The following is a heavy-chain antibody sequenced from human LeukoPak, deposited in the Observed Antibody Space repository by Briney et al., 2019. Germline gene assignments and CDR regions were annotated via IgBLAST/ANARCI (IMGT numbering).Heavy chain of an antibody. CDR1: GGTVTDYG. Sequence: SVKVSCKASGGTVTDYGISWVRQAPRQGLEWMGGIVPQFGASHYAQKFQGRLTITADEATNTLYMELSSLRLEDTGVYYCARDDCTDGSCYTDYWGQGTLVTVSS. CDR2: IVPQFGAS. CDR3: ARDDCTDGSCYTDY. V-gene: IGHV1-69*01. D-gene: IGHD3-22*01. J-gene: IGHJ4*02.